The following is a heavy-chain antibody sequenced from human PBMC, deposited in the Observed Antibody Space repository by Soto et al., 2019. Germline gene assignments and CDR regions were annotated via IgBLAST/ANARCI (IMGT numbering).Heavy chain of an antibody. CDR1: GGSISSTSYA. Sequence: QLQLQESGPGLVKPSETLSLTCNASGGSISSTSYAWGWIRQSPGKGLEWIGTIDYSGTISYNPSLKSRITLSGDTSKNQISLKLSSVTAADTAVYYCARHVHNQGYEYYFDSWGQGTLVTVSS. CDR2: IDYSGTI. CDR3: ARHVHNQGYEYYFDS. J-gene: IGHJ4*02. V-gene: IGHV4-39*01. D-gene: IGHD3-3*01.